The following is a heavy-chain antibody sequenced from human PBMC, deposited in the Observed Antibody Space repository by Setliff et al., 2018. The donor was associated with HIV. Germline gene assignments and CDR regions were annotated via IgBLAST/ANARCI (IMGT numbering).Heavy chain of an antibody. Sequence: ASVKVSCKASGYTFSNYAIHWLRQAPGQRLEWMGWINAGNGNTKNSQKFQGRLTITRDTSASTTYMELSGLRSEDTAMYHCARDTPDYLGSYYSDYWGQGTLVTVSS. D-gene: IGHD1-26*01. J-gene: IGHJ4*02. CDR3: ARDTPDYLGSYYSDY. CDR1: GYTFSNYA. CDR2: INAGNGNT. V-gene: IGHV1-3*01.